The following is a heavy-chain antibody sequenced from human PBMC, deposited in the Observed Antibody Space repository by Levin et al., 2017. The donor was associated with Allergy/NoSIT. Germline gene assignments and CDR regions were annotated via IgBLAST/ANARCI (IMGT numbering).Heavy chain of an antibody. CDR2: ISWNSATR. Sequence: PGGSLRLSCVASGFSFENYGMHWVRQAPGKGLEWVSSISWNSATRGYADSVKGRFSISRDNAKKSLFLQMDSLRPDDAAFYYCAKGGRMSENWFGSWGQGTLVIVSS. CDR1: GFSFENYG. CDR3: AKGGRMSENWFGS. V-gene: IGHV3-9*01. D-gene: IGHD2-15*01. J-gene: IGHJ5*01.